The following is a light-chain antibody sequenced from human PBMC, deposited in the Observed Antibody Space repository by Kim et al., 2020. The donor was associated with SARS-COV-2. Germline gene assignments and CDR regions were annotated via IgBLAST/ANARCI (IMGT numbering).Light chain of an antibody. CDR3: QTWSAGIGV. CDR1: SGHSSYA. V-gene: IGLV4-69*01. Sequence: SVKLTCTLSSGHSSYAIAWHQQHPEKGPRYLMKLNSDGSHNKGDGIPDRFSGSSSGAERYLTISSLQSEDEADYYCQTWSAGIGVFGGGTQLTVL. J-gene: IGLJ3*02. CDR2: LNSDGSH.